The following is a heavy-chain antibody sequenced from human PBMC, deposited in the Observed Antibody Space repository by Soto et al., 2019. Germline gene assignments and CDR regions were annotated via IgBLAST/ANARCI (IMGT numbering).Heavy chain of an antibody. CDR3: AKDTITIFGVGLHDAFDI. V-gene: IGHV3-9*01. Sequence: SLRLSCAASGFTFDDYAMHWVRQAPGKGLEWVSGISWNSGSIGYADSVKGRFTISRDNAKNSLYLQMNSLRAEDTALYYCAKDTITIFGVGLHDAFDIRGQGTMVTVSS. CDR2: ISWNSGSI. CDR1: GFTFDDYA. D-gene: IGHD3-3*01. J-gene: IGHJ3*02.